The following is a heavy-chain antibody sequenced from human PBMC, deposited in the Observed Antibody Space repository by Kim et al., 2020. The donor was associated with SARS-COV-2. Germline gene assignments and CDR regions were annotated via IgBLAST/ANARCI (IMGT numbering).Heavy chain of an antibody. V-gene: IGHV2-70*01. Sequence: SGPTLVNPHRPSLTCTFSGFSLTTTEMCVSWIRQPPGKALEWLAMIDWDDDKYYSTSLKTRLTISKDTSKNQVVLTMTNMDPVDTATYYCARIRVDIVASYYYGMDVWGQGTTVTVSS. CDR3: ARIRVDIVASYYYGMDV. CDR2: IDWDDDK. J-gene: IGHJ6*02. D-gene: IGHD5-12*01. CDR1: GFSLTTTEMC.